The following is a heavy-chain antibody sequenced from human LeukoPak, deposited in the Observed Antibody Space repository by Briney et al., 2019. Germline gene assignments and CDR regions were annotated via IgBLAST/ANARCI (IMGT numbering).Heavy chain of an antibody. J-gene: IGHJ4*02. D-gene: IGHD6-6*01. Sequence: GGSLRLSCAASGFTFSSYAMSWVRQAPGKGLEWVSAISGSGGSTSYADSVKGRFTVSRENSKNTLYLQMNSLRAEDTAVYYCAKSISVYYLDYWGQGTLVTVSS. V-gene: IGHV3-23*01. CDR3: AKSISVYYLDY. CDR2: ISGSGGST. CDR1: GFTFSSYA.